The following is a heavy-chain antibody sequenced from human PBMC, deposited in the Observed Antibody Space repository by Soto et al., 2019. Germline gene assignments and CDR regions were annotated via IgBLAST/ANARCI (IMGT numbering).Heavy chain of an antibody. D-gene: IGHD1-7*01. J-gene: IGHJ6*02. Sequence: QLQLQESGSGLVRPSQTLSLTCAVSGDSISRGDYSWNWIRQPPGKGLEWIGNIYHSGTRSYNPSLKSRLTISVDRSENQFSLRLTSVTAADSAVYYCARLSPTTYYGMDVWGQGTTVTVSS. CDR1: GDSISRGDYS. CDR2: IYHSGTR. V-gene: IGHV4-30-2*01. CDR3: ARLSPTTYYGMDV.